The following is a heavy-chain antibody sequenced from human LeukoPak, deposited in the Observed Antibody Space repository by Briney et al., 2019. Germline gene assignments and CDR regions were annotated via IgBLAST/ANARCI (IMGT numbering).Heavy chain of an antibody. CDR2: IIPTLGIA. J-gene: IGHJ6*02. Sequence: SVKVSCKASGGTFSSYAISWVRQAPGQGLEWMGRIIPTLGIAIYAQKFQGRVTITADKSTSTAYMELSSLRSEDTAVYYCARGGEMAYLYYYYYGMDVWGQGTTVTVSS. CDR3: ARGGEMAYLYYYYYGMDV. V-gene: IGHV1-69*04. CDR1: GGTFSSYA. D-gene: IGHD5-24*01.